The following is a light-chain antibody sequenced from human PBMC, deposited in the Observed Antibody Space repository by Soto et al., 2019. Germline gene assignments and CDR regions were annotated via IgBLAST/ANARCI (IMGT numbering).Light chain of an antibody. CDR2: GNI. CDR3: QTYDSSLSGVV. CDR1: NFNIGAGYD. J-gene: IGLJ3*02. V-gene: IGLV1-40*01. Sequence: QSVLTQPPSVSGAPGQRVTISCTGSNFNIGAGYDVYWYQQLPGAAPKLLIFGNINRPSGVPDRFSGSKSGASASLAITGLQADDEADYHCQTYDSSLSGVVFGGGTQLTVL.